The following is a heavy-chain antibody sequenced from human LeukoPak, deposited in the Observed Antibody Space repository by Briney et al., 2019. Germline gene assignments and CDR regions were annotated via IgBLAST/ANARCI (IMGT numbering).Heavy chain of an antibody. Sequence: KPSETLSLTCAVYGGSFSGYYWSWIRQPPGKGLEWIGEINHSGSTNYNPSLKSRVTISVDTSKNQLSLKLSSVTAADTAVYYCARGHDSSGFDYWGQGTLVTVSS. D-gene: IGHD3-22*01. V-gene: IGHV4-34*01. J-gene: IGHJ4*02. CDR3: ARGHDSSGFDY. CDR2: INHSGST. CDR1: GGSFSGYY.